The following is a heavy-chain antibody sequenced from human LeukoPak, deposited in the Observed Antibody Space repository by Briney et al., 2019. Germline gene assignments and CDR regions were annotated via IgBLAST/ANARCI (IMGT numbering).Heavy chain of an antibody. Sequence: PGGSLRLSCAASGXTFSNYDMNWVRQAPGKGLEWVSQITASGSTIYYADSVKGRFTISRDNAKNSLYLQMNSLRAEDTAVYYCARPLYCTNSYCIGAVDFWGQGILVTVSS. CDR3: ARPLYCTNSYCIGAVDF. CDR2: ITASGSTI. CDR1: GXTFSNYD. J-gene: IGHJ4*02. V-gene: IGHV3-48*03. D-gene: IGHD2-8*01.